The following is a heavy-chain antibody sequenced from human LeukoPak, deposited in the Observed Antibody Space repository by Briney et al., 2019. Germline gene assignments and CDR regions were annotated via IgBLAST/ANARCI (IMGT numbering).Heavy chain of an antibody. V-gene: IGHV4-34*01. CDR3: ARASSGWYSDY. CDR2: INHSGST. CDR1: GGSFSGYY. Sequence: PSETLSLTCAVYGGSFSGYYWSWIRQPPGKGLEWIGEINHSGSTNYNPSLKSRVTISVDTSKNQFSLKLSSVTAADTAVNYCARASSGWYSDYWGQGTLVTVSS. D-gene: IGHD6-19*01. J-gene: IGHJ4*02.